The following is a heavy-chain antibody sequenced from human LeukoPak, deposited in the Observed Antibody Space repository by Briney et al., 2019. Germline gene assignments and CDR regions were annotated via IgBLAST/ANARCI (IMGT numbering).Heavy chain of an antibody. J-gene: IGHJ4*02. D-gene: IGHD4-23*01. Sequence: GGSLRLSCAASGFTFSSYWMHWVRQAPGKGLVWVSRINSDGSSTSYADSVKGRFTISRDNAKNTLYLQMNSLRAEDTAIYYCARGGHYGGKSGFDYWGPGTLVTVSS. CDR3: ARGGHYGGKSGFDY. CDR2: INSDGSST. CDR1: GFTFSSYW. V-gene: IGHV3-74*01.